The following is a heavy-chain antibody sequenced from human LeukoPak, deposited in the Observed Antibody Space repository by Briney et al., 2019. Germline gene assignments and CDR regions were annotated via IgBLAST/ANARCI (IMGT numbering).Heavy chain of an antibody. D-gene: IGHD3-22*01. CDR1: GFIFNNYR. Sequence: GGSLRLSCTASGFIFNNYRLIWVRQAPGKGLEWVSAISNDGGGTNYADFVKGRFTISRDNSKNTLFLQMNSLRAEDTALYYCAKGSSGYFFDLWGQGTLVTVSS. CDR3: AKGSSGYFFDL. CDR2: ISNDGGGT. J-gene: IGHJ4*02. V-gene: IGHV3-23*01.